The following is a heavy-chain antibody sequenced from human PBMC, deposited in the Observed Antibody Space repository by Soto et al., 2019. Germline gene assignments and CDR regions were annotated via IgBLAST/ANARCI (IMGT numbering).Heavy chain of an antibody. Sequence: ASVKVSCKASGYTFAGYYMHWVRQAPGQGLEWMGWINPNSGGTNYAQKFQGWVTMTRDTSISTAYMELRSLRSDDTAVYYCAINLTPFHGLEADAFDIWGQGTMVTVS. V-gene: IGHV1-2*04. CDR3: AINLTPFHGLEADAFDI. J-gene: IGHJ3*02. CDR2: INPNSGGT. CDR1: GYTFAGYY. D-gene: IGHD3-9*01.